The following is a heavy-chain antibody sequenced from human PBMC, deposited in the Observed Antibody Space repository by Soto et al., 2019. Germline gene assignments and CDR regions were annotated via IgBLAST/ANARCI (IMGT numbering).Heavy chain of an antibody. CDR1: GFTFTSSA. J-gene: IGHJ4*02. D-gene: IGHD6-13*01. CDR3: AAETSSSSPYYFDY. V-gene: IGHV1-58*01. Sequence: ASVKVSCKASGFTFTSSAVQWVRQARGQRLEWIGWIVVGSGNTNYAQKFQERVTITRDMSTSTAYMELSSLRSEDTAVYYCAAETSSSSPYYFDYWGQGTLVTVSS. CDR2: IVVGSGNT.